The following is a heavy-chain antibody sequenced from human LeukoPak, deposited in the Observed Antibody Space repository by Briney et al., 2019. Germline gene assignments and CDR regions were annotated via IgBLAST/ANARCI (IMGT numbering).Heavy chain of an antibody. CDR1: GGSFSGYY. CDR3: ARVAFSERWLQFGDL. D-gene: IGHD5-24*01. Sequence: SETLSLTCAVYGGSFSGYYWSWIRQPPGKGLEWIGEINHSGSTNYNPSLKSRVTISVDTSKNQFSLKLSSVTAADTAVYYCARVAFSERWLQFGDLWGRGTLVTVSS. J-gene: IGHJ2*01. CDR2: INHSGST. V-gene: IGHV4-34*01.